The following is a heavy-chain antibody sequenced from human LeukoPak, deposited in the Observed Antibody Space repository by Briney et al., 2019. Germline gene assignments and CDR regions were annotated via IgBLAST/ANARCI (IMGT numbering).Heavy chain of an antibody. CDR1: GFTFSNSW. CDR3: TTSEQWLVQDY. V-gene: IGHV3-15*01. CDR2: IKSKTDGGTT. J-gene: IGHJ4*02. Sequence: GGSLRLSCAASGFTFSNSWMSWVRQAPGKGLEWVGRIKSKTDGGTTDYAAPVKGRFTISRDDSKNTLYLQMNSLKTEDTAVYYCTTSEQWLVQDYWGQGTLVTVSS. D-gene: IGHD6-19*01.